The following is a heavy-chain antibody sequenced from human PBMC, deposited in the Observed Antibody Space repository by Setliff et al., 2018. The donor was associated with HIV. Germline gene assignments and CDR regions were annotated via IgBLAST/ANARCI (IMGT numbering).Heavy chain of an antibody. V-gene: IGHV3-23*01. CDR3: AKTLPTLYPPHDYYFAMDV. CDR1: GFTFGSYA. Sequence: PGGSLRLSCAPSGFTFGSYAMSWVRRAPGKGLEWVSVISGSGDSTFYADSLKGRFTISRDNSKNTLYLQMNSLRAEDPAVYYCAKTLPTLYPPHDYYFAMDVWGQGTTVTSP. J-gene: IGHJ6*02. CDR2: ISGSGDST. D-gene: IGHD2-15*01.